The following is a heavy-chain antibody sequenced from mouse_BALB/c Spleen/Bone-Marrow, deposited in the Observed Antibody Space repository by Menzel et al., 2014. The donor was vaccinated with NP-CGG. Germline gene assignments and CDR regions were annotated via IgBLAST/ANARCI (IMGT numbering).Heavy chain of an antibody. J-gene: IGHJ3*01. CDR2: IWAGGST. D-gene: IGHD2-4*01. V-gene: IGHV2-9*02. CDR1: GFSLTTYG. Sequence: VQLQQSGPGLVAPSRSLSFTCTVSGFSLTTYGVHWVRQPPGKGLEWLGVIWAGGSTNYNSALMSRLSISKDNSKSQVFLKMNSLQTDDTAMYYCARSTMITEGFAYWGQGTLVTVSA. CDR3: ARSTMITEGFAY.